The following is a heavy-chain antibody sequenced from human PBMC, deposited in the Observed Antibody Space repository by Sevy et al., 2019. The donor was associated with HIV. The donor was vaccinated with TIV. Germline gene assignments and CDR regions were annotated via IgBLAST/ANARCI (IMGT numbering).Heavy chain of an antibody. V-gene: IGHV3-23*01. CDR1: GFNFNIYS. CDR3: AREGFTRPHDY. CDR2: LSFGCGKI. Sequence: GGSLRLSCAVSGFNFNIYSMSWVRQAPGKGLEWVSTLSFGCGKINYEDSVKGRVIISRDDSKNTMYLQMHSLGAEDTAVYFCAREGFTRPHDYWGQGTLVTVSS. D-gene: IGHD3-10*01. J-gene: IGHJ4*02.